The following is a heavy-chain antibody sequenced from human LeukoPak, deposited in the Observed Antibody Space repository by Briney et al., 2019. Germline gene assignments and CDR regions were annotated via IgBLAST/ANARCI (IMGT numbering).Heavy chain of an antibody. CDR3: ARNNADDFWSGYYKGWFDP. V-gene: IGHV4-4*07. CDR2: IYTSGST. Sequence: TSETLSLTCTVSGGSISSYYWSWIRQPAGKGLEWIGRIYTSGSTNYNPSLKSRVTMSVDTSKNQFSLKLSSVTAADTAVYYCARNNADDFWSGYYKGWFDPWGQGTLVTVSS. J-gene: IGHJ5*02. D-gene: IGHD3-3*01. CDR1: GGSISSYY.